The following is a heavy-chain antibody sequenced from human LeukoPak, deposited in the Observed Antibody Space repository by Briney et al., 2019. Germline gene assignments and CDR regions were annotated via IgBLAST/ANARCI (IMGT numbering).Heavy chain of an antibody. V-gene: IGHV3-30*18. CDR1: GFTFSSYG. D-gene: IGHD1-1*01. J-gene: IGHJ4*02. CDR2: ISYDGSNK. Sequence: GRSLRLSCAASGFTFSSYGMHWVRQAPSKGLEWVAVISYDGSNKYYADSVKGRFTISRDNSKNTLYLHMNSLRADDTAVYYCAKDRNDWNEGFDSWGQGTLVTVSS. CDR3: AKDRNDWNEGFDS.